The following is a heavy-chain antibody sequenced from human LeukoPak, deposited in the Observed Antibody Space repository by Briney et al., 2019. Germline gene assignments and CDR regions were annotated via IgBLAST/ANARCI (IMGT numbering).Heavy chain of an antibody. CDR3: ARGMTTVTTWWVDGMDV. D-gene: IGHD4-17*01. CDR1: GFTFSSYG. Sequence: GRSLRLSCAASGFTFSSYGMHWVRQAPGKGLEWVAVIWYDGSNKYYADSVKGRFTISRDNSKNTLYLQMNSLRAEDTAVYYCARGMTTVTTWWVDGMDVWGEETTVTVSS. V-gene: IGHV3-33*01. J-gene: IGHJ6*04. CDR2: IWYDGSNK.